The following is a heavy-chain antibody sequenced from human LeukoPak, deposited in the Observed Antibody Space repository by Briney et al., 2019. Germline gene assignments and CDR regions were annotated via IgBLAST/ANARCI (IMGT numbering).Heavy chain of an antibody. CDR2: IKQDGSEK. V-gene: IGHV3-7*01. D-gene: IGHD3-10*02. Sequence: GGSLRLSCAVSGFTFSDYWMSWVRQAPGKGLEWVANIKQDGSEKYYVDSVKGRFTISRDNAKNSLYLQMNSLRAEDTAVYYCAELGITMIGGVWGKGTTVTISS. J-gene: IGHJ6*04. CDR1: GFTFSDYW. CDR3: AELGITMIGGV.